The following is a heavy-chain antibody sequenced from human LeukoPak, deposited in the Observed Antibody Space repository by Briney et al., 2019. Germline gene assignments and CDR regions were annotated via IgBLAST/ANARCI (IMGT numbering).Heavy chain of an antibody. Sequence: ASVKVSCNASGYTFTGYYMYWVRQAPGQGLEWMGWINPNNGGTNYAQRFQDRVTMTRDTSISTAYMELSRLRSDDTAVYYCERHQRRAFDFCGQGTMVTVSS. V-gene: IGHV1-2*02. J-gene: IGHJ3*01. CDR3: ERHQRRAFDF. CDR1: GYTFTGYY. CDR2: INPNNGGT.